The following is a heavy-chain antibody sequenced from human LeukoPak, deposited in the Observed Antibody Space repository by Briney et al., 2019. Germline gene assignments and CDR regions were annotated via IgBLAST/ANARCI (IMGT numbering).Heavy chain of an antibody. CDR3: ARDVSSYCGGDCYEYFQH. CDR1: GYTFTSYG. V-gene: IGHV1-18*01. D-gene: IGHD2-21*02. Sequence: ASVKVSCKASGYTFTSYGISWVRQAPGQGLEWMEWISAYNGNTNYAQKLQGRVTMTTDTSTSTAYMELRSLRSDDTAVYYCARDVSSYCGGDCYEYFQHWGQGTLVTVSS. J-gene: IGHJ1*01. CDR2: ISAYNGNT.